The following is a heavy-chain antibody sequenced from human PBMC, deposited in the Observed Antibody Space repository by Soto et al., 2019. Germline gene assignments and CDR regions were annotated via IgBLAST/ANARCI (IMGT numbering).Heavy chain of an antibody. Sequence: QVHLVQSGAEVKKPGASVKVSCQASGYAFTTYGITWVRQAPGQGLEWMGWISDHNGNTNYAQKLQGGVTVTRDTSTGTAYMELRSLTSDGTAVYSCARGRYGDYWGQGALVTVSS. D-gene: IGHD1-1*01. J-gene: IGHJ4*02. CDR3: ARGRYGDY. CDR2: ISDHNGNT. CDR1: GYAFTTYG. V-gene: IGHV1-18*01.